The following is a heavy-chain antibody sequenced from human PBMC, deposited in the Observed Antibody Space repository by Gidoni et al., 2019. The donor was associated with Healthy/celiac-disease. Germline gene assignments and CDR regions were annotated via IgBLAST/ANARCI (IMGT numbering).Heavy chain of an antibody. D-gene: IGHD3-22*01. CDR2: ISGSGGST. V-gene: IGHV3-23*01. CDR1: GFTFRSYA. J-gene: IGHJ4*02. CDR3: AKSQIITMIVVVTRDVYYFDY. Sequence: EVQLLGSGGGWVQPGGSLRLACAASGFTFRSYAMSWVRQAPGKGLAWVSAISGSGGSTYYADSVKGRFTISRDNSKNTLYLQMNSLRAEDTAVYYCAKSQIITMIVVVTRDVYYFDYWGQGTLVTVSS.